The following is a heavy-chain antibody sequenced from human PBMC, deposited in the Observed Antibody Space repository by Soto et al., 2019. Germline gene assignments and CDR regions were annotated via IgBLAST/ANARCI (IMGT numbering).Heavy chain of an antibody. J-gene: IGHJ4*01. Sequence: ASVKVSCKASGYSLTGYYIHWVRQAPGQGLQWMGWINPNSGGTNFAQKFQGRVTMTRDMSISTVYMQLTRLRSDDTAMYYCATTTVHFAPPAYLDSWGQ. CDR2: INPNSGGT. V-gene: IGHV1-2*02. CDR3: ATTTVHFAPPAYLDS. CDR1: GYSLTGYY. D-gene: IGHD4-17*01.